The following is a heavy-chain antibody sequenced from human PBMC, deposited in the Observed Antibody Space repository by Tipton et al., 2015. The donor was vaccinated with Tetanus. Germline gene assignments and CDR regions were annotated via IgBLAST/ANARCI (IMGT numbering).Heavy chain of an antibody. CDR2: SWSDGTDK. V-gene: IGHV3-33*01. Sequence: SLRLSCAASGFIFSSYGIHWVRQAPGKGLEWVAVSWSDGTDKYYADSVKGRFTISRDNSKNTLYLQMNSLRAEDTAVYYCAREAYCSGGSCLSGGLDHGGRGPQVPVPS. CDR1: GFIFSSYG. CDR3: AREAYCSGGSCLSGGLDH. D-gene: IGHD2-15*01. J-gene: IGHJ2*01.